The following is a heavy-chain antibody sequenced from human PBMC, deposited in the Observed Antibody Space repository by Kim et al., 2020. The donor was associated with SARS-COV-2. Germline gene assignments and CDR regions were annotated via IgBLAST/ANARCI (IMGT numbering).Heavy chain of an antibody. CDR2: IYYSGST. Sequence: SETLSLTCTVSGGSISSYYWSWIRQPPGKGLEWIGYIYYSGSTNYNPSLKSRVTISVDTSKNQFSLKLSSVTAADTAVYYCARDRYDSSGYYSYYYYYGMDVWGQGTTVTVSS. D-gene: IGHD3-22*01. CDR3: ARDRYDSSGYYSYYYYYGMDV. CDR1: GGSISSYY. V-gene: IGHV4-59*13. J-gene: IGHJ6*02.